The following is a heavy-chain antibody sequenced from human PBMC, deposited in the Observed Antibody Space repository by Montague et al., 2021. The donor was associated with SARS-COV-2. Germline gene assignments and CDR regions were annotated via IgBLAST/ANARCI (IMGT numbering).Heavy chain of an antibody. J-gene: IGHJ4*02. CDR1: GGSFSAYY. V-gene: IGHV4-34*01. Sequence: SETLSLTCAVYGGSFSAYYWSWIRQPPGRGLEWIGEINHSGSTNYKSSLESRLSMPVDTSKNQFSLNLSFVTAADAAVYFCSRTYRGTFDFWGQGILVTVSS. CDR3: SRTYRGTFDF. D-gene: IGHD1-7*01. CDR2: INHSGST.